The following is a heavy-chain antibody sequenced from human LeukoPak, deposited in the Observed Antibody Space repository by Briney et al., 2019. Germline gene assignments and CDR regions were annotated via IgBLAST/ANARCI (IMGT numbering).Heavy chain of an antibody. CDR3: ARSGGYSGYEFDY. CDR2: IIPIFGTA. J-gene: IGHJ4*02. V-gene: IGHV1-69*05. CDR1: GGTFSSYA. D-gene: IGHD5-12*01. Sequence: ASVKVSCEASGGTFSSYAISWVRQAPGQGLEWMGGIIPIFGTANYAQKFQGRATITTDESTSTAYMELSSLRSEDTAVYYCARSGGYSGYEFDYWGQGNLVTVSS.